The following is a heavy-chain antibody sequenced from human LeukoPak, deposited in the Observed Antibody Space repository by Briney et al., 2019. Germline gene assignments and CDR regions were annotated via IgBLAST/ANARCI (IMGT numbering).Heavy chain of an antibody. Sequence: GESPKIPCKGSGYRFTRYWIAWVRQMPGKGRQWMGIIDPGDCETRYSPSFQGQVTITADKSISTAYLQWSSLKASDTAMYYCARLYDGFDIWGQGALVTVSS. J-gene: IGHJ3*02. CDR1: GYRFTRYW. V-gene: IGHV5-51*01. CDR2: IDPGDCET. D-gene: IGHD2-2*02. CDR3: ARLYDGFDI.